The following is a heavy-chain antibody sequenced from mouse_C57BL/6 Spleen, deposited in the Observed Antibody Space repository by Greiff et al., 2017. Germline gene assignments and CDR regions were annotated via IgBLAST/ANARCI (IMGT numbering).Heavy chain of an antibody. V-gene: IGHV5-17*01. J-gene: IGHJ1*03. CDR1: GFTFSDYG. Sequence: DVKLVESGGGLVKPGGSLKLSCAASGFTFSDYGMHWVRQAPEKGLEWVAYISSGSSTIYYADTVKGRFTISRDNAKNTLFLQMTSLRSEDTAMYYCARPATVFWYFDVWGTGTTVTVSS. CDR3: ARPATVFWYFDV. CDR2: ISSGSSTI. D-gene: IGHD1-1*01.